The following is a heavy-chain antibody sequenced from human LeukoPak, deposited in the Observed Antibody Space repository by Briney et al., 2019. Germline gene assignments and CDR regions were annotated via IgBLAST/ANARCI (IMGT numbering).Heavy chain of an antibody. CDR1: GFIFSSYW. CDR3: AGEKWDDSSGYYYGSFDY. J-gene: IGHJ4*02. D-gene: IGHD3-22*01. Sequence: GGSLRLSCKASGFIFSSYWMSWVRQAPGRGLEWVANINQGGSAKNYVDSVKGRFTISRDNAKKSLDLQMNSLRDEDTAVYYCAGEKWDDSSGYYYGSFDYWGQGTLVTVSS. V-gene: IGHV3-7*01. CDR2: INQGGSAK.